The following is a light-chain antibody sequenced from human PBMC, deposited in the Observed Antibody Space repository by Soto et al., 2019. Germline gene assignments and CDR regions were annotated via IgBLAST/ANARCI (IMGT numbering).Light chain of an antibody. CDR2: KAT. V-gene: IGKV1-5*03. J-gene: IGKJ2*01. Sequence: DIQMTQSPSSLSASVGDRVTITCRASPTISSRLAWYQQKPGQAPKLLIYKATNLQTGVASRFSGSGSGTEFSLTISSLQPDDFAVYYCQQYNEFQYTFGQGTRLDI. CDR1: PTISSR. CDR3: QQYNEFQYT.